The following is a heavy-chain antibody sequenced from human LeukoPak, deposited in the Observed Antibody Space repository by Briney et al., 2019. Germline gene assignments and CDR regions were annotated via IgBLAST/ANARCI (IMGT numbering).Heavy chain of an antibody. D-gene: IGHD3-16*01. CDR2: TSPDGSSA. Sequence: GGSLRLSCAASGVTFSSYWMHWVRQAPGRGLVWVSRTSPDGSSALYADSVKGRFTISRDNAKNTLYLQMNSLRGDDTAVYYCARVRVCPRCHFDCWGQGTLVTVSS. CDR1: GVTFSSYW. V-gene: IGHV3-74*01. J-gene: IGHJ4*02. CDR3: ARVRVCPRCHFDC.